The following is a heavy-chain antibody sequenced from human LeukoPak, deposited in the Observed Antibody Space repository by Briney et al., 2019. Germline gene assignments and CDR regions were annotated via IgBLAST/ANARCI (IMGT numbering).Heavy chain of an antibody. J-gene: IGHJ4*02. Sequence: GGSLRLSCAASGFTFNTYAMRWVRQAPGKGLEWVSGISWNSGSIGYADSVKGRFTISRDNAKNSLYLQMNSLRAEDTALYYCAKATLHYDFWSGYYTFDYWGQGTLVTVSS. CDR1: GFTFNTYA. V-gene: IGHV3-9*01. CDR2: ISWNSGSI. D-gene: IGHD3-3*01. CDR3: AKATLHYDFWSGYYTFDY.